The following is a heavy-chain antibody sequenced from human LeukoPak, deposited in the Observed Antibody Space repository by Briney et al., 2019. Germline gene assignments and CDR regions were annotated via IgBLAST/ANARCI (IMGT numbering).Heavy chain of an antibody. J-gene: IGHJ4*02. CDR1: GFTFDDYA. Sequence: GGSLRLSCAASGFTFDDYAMHWVRQAPGKGLEWVSGISWNSGSIGYADSVKGRFTISRDNAKNSLYLQMNSLRAEDTALYYCAKDLYYYDSSGYYDYWGQGTLVTVS. CDR3: AKDLYYYDSSGYYDY. V-gene: IGHV3-9*01. CDR2: ISWNSGSI. D-gene: IGHD3-22*01.